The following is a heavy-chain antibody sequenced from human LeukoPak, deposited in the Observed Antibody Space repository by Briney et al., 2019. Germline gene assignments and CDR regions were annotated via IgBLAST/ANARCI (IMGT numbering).Heavy chain of an antibody. Sequence: PGRSLRLSCAASGFTFSSYAMHWVRQAPGKGLEWVAVISYDGSNKYYADSVKGRFTISRDNSKNTLYLQMNSPRAEDTAVYYCARDRAAGTLDYWGQGTLVTVSS. CDR3: ARDRAAGTLDY. CDR2: ISYDGSNK. J-gene: IGHJ4*02. D-gene: IGHD6-13*01. V-gene: IGHV3-30*01. CDR1: GFTFSSYA.